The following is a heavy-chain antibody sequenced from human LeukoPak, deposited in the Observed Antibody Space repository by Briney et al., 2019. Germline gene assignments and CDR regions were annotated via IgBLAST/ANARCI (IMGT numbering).Heavy chain of an antibody. CDR1: GGSISTYY. J-gene: IGHJ4*02. CDR3: ARRRITMVRGVNVAWRGIHPFDY. V-gene: IGHV4-34*01. D-gene: IGHD3-10*01. Sequence: SETLSLTCTVSGGSISTYYWSWIRQPPGKGLEWIGEINHSGSTNYNPSLKSRVTISVDTSKNQFSLKLSSVTAADTAVYYCARRRITMVRGVNVAWRGIHPFDYWGQGTLVTVSS. CDR2: INHSGST.